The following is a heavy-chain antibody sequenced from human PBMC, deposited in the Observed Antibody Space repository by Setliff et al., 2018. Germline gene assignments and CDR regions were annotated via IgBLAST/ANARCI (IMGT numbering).Heavy chain of an antibody. J-gene: IGHJ6*02. Sequence: ASVKVSCKVSGYTLTELSMHWVRQAPGKGLEWMGGFDPEDGETIYAQKFQGRVTMTEDTSTDTAYMELSSLRSEDTAVYYCARGRNYNFWSGYYNYYYYGMDVWGQGTTVTVSS. CDR2: FDPEDGET. D-gene: IGHD3-3*01. CDR1: GYTLTELS. V-gene: IGHV1-24*01. CDR3: ARGRNYNFWSGYYNYYYYGMDV.